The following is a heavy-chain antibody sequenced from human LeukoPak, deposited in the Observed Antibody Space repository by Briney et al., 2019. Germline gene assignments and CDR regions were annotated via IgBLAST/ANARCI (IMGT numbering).Heavy chain of an antibody. V-gene: IGHV6-1*01. CDR3: AQADSTGYFYFQH. CDR1: GDSVSSNSAP. CDR2: TYYRSEWYN. D-gene: IGHD3-22*01. Sequence: SQTLSLTCAISGDSVSSNSAPWNWIRQSPSRGLEYLVSTYYRSEWYNDYAVSVKSRININPDTSKNQFSLQLNSVAPEDTAVYYCAQADSTGYFYFQHWGQGTLVTVSS. J-gene: IGHJ1*01.